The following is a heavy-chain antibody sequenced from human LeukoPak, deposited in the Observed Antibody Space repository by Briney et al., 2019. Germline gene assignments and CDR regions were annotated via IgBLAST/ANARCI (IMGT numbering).Heavy chain of an antibody. CDR3: ARVGGRYSPIGY. D-gene: IGHD5-18*01. Sequence: PGGSLRLSCAASGFTVSSNYMSWVRQAPGKGLEWVASIKQDGSEKYYVDSVKGRFTISRDNAKNSLYLQMNSLRAEDTAVYYCARVGGRYSPIGYWGQGTLVTVSS. CDR1: GFTVSSNY. CDR2: IKQDGSEK. J-gene: IGHJ4*02. V-gene: IGHV3-7*01.